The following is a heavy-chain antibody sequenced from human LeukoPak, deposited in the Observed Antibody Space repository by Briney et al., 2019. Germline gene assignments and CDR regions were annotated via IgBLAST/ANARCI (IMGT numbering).Heavy chain of an antibody. V-gene: IGHV4-61*02. CDR2: IYSSGST. CDR3: ARNGRIVPRYVFDY. D-gene: IGHD2-2*01. CDR1: SGSISSGTYY. Sequence: SETLSLTCTVSSGSISSGTYYWSWIRQPAGKGLEWIGRIYSSGSTNYNPSLKSRVTISVDTSKNQFSLKLSSVTAADTAVYYCARNGRIVPRYVFDYWGQGTLVTVSS. J-gene: IGHJ4*02.